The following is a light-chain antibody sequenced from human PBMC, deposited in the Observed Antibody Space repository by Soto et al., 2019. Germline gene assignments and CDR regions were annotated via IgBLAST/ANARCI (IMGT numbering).Light chain of an antibody. J-gene: IGKJ4*01. V-gene: IGKV1-39*01. Sequence: DIQLTQSPSSLSASVGDTVTITCRATQGIGNYVNWHQQRPGKAPELLIYAASTLRNGVPSRFSGSGSGTDFTLTITSLQPVDFATYFCQQSYGTPLTFGGGTRVDFK. CDR1: QGIGNY. CDR2: AAS. CDR3: QQSYGTPLT.